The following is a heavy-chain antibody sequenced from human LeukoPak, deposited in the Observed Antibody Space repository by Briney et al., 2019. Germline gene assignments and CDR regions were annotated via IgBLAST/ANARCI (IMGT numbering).Heavy chain of an antibody. V-gene: IGHV3-23*01. D-gene: IGHD3-22*01. J-gene: IGHJ4*02. Sequence: PGGSLRLSCAASGFTFSSYAMSWVRQAPGKGLEWVSAIRGSGGSTYYADSVKGRFTISRDNSKNTLYLQMNSLRAEDTAVYYCAKEGDSSGYSHYFDYWGQGTLVTVSS. CDR2: IRGSGGST. CDR3: AKEGDSSGYSHYFDY. CDR1: GFTFSSYA.